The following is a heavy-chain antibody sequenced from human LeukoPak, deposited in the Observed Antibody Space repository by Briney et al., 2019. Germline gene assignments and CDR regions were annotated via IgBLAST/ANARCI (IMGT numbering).Heavy chain of an antibody. J-gene: IGHJ4*02. V-gene: IGHV3-21*01. CDR2: ISSSSSYI. CDR1: GFTFSSYS. CDR3: AKGSAYYFDY. Sequence: PGGSLRLSCAASGFTFSSYSMNWVRQAPGKGLEWVSSISSSSSYIYYADSVKGRFTISRDNAKNSLYLQMNGLRVEDTAVYYCAKGSAYYFDYWGQGTLVTVSS.